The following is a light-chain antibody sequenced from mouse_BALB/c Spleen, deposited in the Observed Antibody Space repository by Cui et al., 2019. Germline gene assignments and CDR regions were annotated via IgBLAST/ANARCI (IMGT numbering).Light chain of an antibody. V-gene: IGKV4-68*01. CDR3: QQWSSNPPT. J-gene: IGKJ1*01. Sequence: QIVLTHSPPLMSASPGDKVTMTCSASSSVSYMYWYQQKPRSSPKPWIYLTSNLASGVPARFSGSGSGTSYSLTISSMEAEDAATYYCQQWSSNPPTFGGGTKLEIK. CDR1: SSVSY. CDR2: LTS.